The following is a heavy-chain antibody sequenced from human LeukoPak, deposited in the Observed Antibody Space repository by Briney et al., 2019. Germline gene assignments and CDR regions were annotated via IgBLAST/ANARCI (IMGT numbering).Heavy chain of an antibody. Sequence: GESLKISCKGSGYSFPTYWIGWVRQMPGKGLEWMGLINPGESDIRYRPSFQGQDTISADKSINTAYLQWSSLKASDSAMYYCASSIGLYGTSGYDHWGQGTLVTVSS. CDR1: GYSFPTYW. V-gene: IGHV5-51*01. CDR3: ASSIGLYGTSGYDH. J-gene: IGHJ4*02. D-gene: IGHD6-6*01. CDR2: INPGESDI.